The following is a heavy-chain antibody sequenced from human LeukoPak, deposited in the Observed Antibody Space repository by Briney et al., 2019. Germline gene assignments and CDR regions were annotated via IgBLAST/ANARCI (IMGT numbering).Heavy chain of an antibody. CDR3: AKRSGPQHNFDY. V-gene: IGHV3-43*01. CDR1: GFTFDAHA. Sequence: GGSLTLSCAASGFTFDAHAMSWVRQTPGKGLEWVSLISSDGANRLYADSVRGRFTISRDNTINSLFLQMNSLRSEDTAWYYCAKRSGPQHNFDYWGQGALVTVSS. CDR2: ISSDGANR. D-gene: IGHD1-1*01. J-gene: IGHJ4*02.